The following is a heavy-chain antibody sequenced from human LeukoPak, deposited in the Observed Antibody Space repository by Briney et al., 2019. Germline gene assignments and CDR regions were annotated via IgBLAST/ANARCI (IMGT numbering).Heavy chain of an antibody. CDR1: GFTFSSYW. V-gene: IGHV3-7*01. CDR2: IKEDGSEK. CDR3: ARLLWFGEP. Sequence: GGSLRLSCVASGFTFSSYWMSWVRQAPGKGPEWVANIKEDGSEKYYVDSVKGQFTVSRDNAKNSLYLQMNSLRAEDTAVYYCARLLWFGEPRGQGTLVIVSS. D-gene: IGHD3-10*01. J-gene: IGHJ5*02.